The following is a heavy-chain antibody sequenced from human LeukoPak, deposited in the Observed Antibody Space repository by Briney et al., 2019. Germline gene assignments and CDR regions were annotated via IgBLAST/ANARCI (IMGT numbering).Heavy chain of an antibody. CDR2: ISGDGGST. J-gene: IGHJ4*02. CDR3: TLRFVGATYY. CDR1: GFTFSSYA. D-gene: IGHD2-15*01. Sequence: GGSLRLSCAASGFTFSSYALSWVRQGPGKGLEWVSAISGDGGSTFYTDSVKGRFTISRDNSENTLYPQMNSLRAEDTAVYYCTLRFVGATYYWGQGTLVTVSS. V-gene: IGHV3-23*01.